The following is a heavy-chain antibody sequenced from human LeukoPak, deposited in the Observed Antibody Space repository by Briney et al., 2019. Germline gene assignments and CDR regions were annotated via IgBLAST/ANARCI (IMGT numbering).Heavy chain of an antibody. Sequence: GGSPRLSCAASGFTFSSYAMSWVRQAPGKGLEWVSAISGSGGSTYYADSVKGRFTISRDNSKNTLYLQMNSLRAEDTAVYYCAKDLAQYSSGWYESAFDIWGQGTMVTVSS. CDR1: GFTFSSYA. D-gene: IGHD6-19*01. CDR2: ISGSGGST. CDR3: AKDLAQYSSGWYESAFDI. J-gene: IGHJ3*02. V-gene: IGHV3-23*01.